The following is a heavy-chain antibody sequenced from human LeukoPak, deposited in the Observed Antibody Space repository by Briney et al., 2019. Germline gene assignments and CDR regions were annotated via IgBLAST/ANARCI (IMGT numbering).Heavy chain of an antibody. CDR3: ARALGSSWYSIDY. D-gene: IGHD6-13*01. J-gene: IGHJ4*02. CDR1: GGSISDYS. CDR2: IYYSGNT. Sequence: SEPLSLTCSVSGGSISDYSWSWIRQPPGKGLEWIGFIYYSGNTNYNPSLKSRVTISVDTSKNQVSLKVSSVTAADTAVYYCARALGSSWYSIDYWGQGTLVTVSS. V-gene: IGHV4-59*01.